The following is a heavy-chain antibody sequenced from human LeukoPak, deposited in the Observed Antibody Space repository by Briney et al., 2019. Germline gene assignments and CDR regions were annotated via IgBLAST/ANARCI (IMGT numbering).Heavy chain of an antibody. V-gene: IGHV3-23*01. D-gene: IGHD3-10*01. Sequence: AGGSLTLSCVPSGFTFSSYDMSWVRQAPGKGLEWVSDISAGGGSTYYAGSVKGRFTIPRDKSKSTLFLQMNSLRAEDTAVYYCANKYGSEPPDAFHIWGQGIMVTVSS. CDR2: ISAGGGST. CDR3: ANKYGSEPPDAFHI. CDR1: GFTFSSYD. J-gene: IGHJ3*02.